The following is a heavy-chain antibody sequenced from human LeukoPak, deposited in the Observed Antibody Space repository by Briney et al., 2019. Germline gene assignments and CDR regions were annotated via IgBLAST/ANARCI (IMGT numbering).Heavy chain of an antibody. V-gene: IGHV3-30*04. Sequence: PGGSLRLSCAASGFTFSSYAMHWVRQAPGKGLEWVAVISYDGSNKYYADSVKGRFTISRDNSKNTLYLQMNSLRAEDTAVYYCARDLDYWGQATLVTVSS. CDR1: GFTFSSYA. CDR3: ARDLDY. J-gene: IGHJ4*02. CDR2: ISYDGSNK.